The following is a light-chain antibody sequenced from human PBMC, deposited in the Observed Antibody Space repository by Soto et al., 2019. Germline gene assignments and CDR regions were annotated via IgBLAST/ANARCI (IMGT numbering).Light chain of an antibody. CDR1: SSDVGGYNF. V-gene: IGLV2-14*03. CDR3: SSYTTNKTPL. Sequence: QSALTQPASVSGSPGQSITISCTGTSSDVGGYNFVSWYQQHPGKVPKLMIYDVSSRPSGVSDRFSGSKSGNTASLTISGLQAEDEGDYYCSSYTTNKTPLFGGGTKVTVL. CDR2: DVS. J-gene: IGLJ2*01.